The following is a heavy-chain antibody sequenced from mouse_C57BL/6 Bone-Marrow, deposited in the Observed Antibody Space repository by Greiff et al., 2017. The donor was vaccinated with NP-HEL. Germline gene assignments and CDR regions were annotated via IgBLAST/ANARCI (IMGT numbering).Heavy chain of an antibody. J-gene: IGHJ1*03. CDR1: GFTFSDAW. CDR2: IRNKANNHAT. CDR3: TRAITTVVDWYFDV. Sequence: EVKVEESGGGLVQPGGSMKLSCAASGFTFSDAWMDWVRQSPEKGLEWVAEIRNKANNHATYYAESVKGRFTISRDDSKSSVYLQMNSLRAEDAGIYYWTRAITTVVDWYFDVWGTGTTVTVSS. V-gene: IGHV6-6*01. D-gene: IGHD1-1*01.